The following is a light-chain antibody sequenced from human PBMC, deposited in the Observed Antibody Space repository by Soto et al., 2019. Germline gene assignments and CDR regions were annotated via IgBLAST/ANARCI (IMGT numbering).Light chain of an antibody. CDR3: QQYNNWPPLLT. J-gene: IGKJ4*01. CDR2: GAS. V-gene: IGKV3-15*01. CDR1: QSVSSN. Sequence: EIVMTQSPATLSVSPGERATLSCRASQSVSSNLAWYQQKPGQAPRLLIYGASTRATGIPARFSGSGSGTEFTLTISSLQSEDFAVYYCQQYNNWPPLLTFGGGNKV.